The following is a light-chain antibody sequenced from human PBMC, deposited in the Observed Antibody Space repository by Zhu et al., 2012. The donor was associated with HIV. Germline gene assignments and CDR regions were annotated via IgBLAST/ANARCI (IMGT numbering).Light chain of an antibody. CDR3: QQYGSSPYT. CDR2: GAS. Sequence: EIVLTQSPGTLSLSPGERATLSCRASQSVRSSYLAWYQHKSGQAPRLLIYGASSRATGIPDRFSGTESGTDFTLTINRLEPEDFAVYYCQQYGSSPYTFGRGTKVGDQT. J-gene: IGKJ2*01. CDR1: QSVRSSY. V-gene: IGKV3-20*01.